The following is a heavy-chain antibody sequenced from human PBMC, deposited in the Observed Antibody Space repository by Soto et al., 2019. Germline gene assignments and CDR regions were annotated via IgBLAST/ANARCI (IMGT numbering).Heavy chain of an antibody. J-gene: IGHJ6*02. V-gene: IGHV4-39*01. Sequence: QLQLQESGPGLVKPSETLSLTCTVSGGSFSSSSYYWGWIRQPPGKGLEWIGSIYYSGSTYYNPSLKSRVTISVDTSKNQFSLKLSSVTAADTAVYYCARHPAPYYYGYYGMDVWGQGTTVTVSS. CDR3: ARHPAPYYYGYYGMDV. D-gene: IGHD3-10*01. CDR2: IYYSGST. CDR1: GGSFSSSSYY.